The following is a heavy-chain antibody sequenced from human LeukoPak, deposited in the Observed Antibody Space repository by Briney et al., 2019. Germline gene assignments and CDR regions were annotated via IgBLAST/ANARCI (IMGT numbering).Heavy chain of an antibody. Sequence: GASVKVSCKASGYTFTGYYMHWVRQAPGQGLEWMGWINPNSGGTNYAQKFQGRVTMTRDTSISTAYMEMSRLRYDDTAVYYCARLLIGYETRDDSWGQGTLVTVSS. CDR1: GYTFTGYY. CDR2: INPNSGGT. D-gene: IGHD2-2*01. V-gene: IGHV1-2*02. J-gene: IGHJ5*01. CDR3: ARLLIGYETRDDS.